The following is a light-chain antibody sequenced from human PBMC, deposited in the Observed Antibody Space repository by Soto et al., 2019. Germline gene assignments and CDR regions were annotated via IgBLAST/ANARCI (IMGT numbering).Light chain of an antibody. CDR3: QHPPTS. CDR1: QSVSTD. CDR2: DAS. Sequence: ALAQSPVALSLSPGERATLSCRASQSVSTDLAWYQQKPGQAPRLLIYDASNRATGIPVRFAGSGSGTDFALTISSLEPEDFVLYYCQHPPTSFGGGTKVKI. V-gene: IGKV3-11*01. J-gene: IGKJ4*01.